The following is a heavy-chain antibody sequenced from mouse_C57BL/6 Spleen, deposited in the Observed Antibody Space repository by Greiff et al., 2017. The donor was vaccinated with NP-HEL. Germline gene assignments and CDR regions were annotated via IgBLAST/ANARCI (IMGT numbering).Heavy chain of an antibody. CDR3: ARSFLGQKAMDY. CDR2: IYPGSGST. D-gene: IGHD4-1*01. J-gene: IGHJ4*01. V-gene: IGHV1-55*01. Sequence: QVQLQQPGAELVKPGASVKMSCKASGYTFTSYWITWVKQRPGQGLEWIGDIYPGSGSTNYNEKFKSKATLTVDTSSSTAYMQLSSLTSEDSAVYYCARSFLGQKAMDYWGQGTSVTVSS. CDR1: GYTFTSYW.